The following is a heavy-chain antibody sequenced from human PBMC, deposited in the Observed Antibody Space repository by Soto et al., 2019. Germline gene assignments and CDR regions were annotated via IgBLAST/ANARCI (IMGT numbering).Heavy chain of an antibody. CDR1: GFTFSSYA. V-gene: IGHV3-23*01. J-gene: IGHJ4*02. Sequence: GGSLRLSCAASGFTFSSYAMSWVRQAPGKGLEWVSAISGSGGSTYYADSVKGRFTISRDNSKNTLYLQMNSLRAEDTAVYYCAKTLGYCTNGVCYVVGPFDYWGQGTLVTVSS. CDR2: ISGSGGST. D-gene: IGHD2-8*01. CDR3: AKTLGYCTNGVCYVVGPFDY.